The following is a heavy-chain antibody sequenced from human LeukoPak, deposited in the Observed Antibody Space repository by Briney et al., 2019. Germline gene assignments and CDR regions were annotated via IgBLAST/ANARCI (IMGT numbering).Heavy chain of an antibody. D-gene: IGHD2-2*01. Sequence: SETLSLTCTVSGGSISSSNYYWGWIRQPPGKGLEWIGSIYYSGSTYYNPSLKSRVTISVDTSKNQFSLKLSSVTAADTAVYYRARHRSKYRLLLVWFDPWGQGTLVTVSS. J-gene: IGHJ5*02. V-gene: IGHV4-39*01. CDR1: GGSISSSNYY. CDR2: IYYSGST. CDR3: ARHRSKYRLLLVWFDP.